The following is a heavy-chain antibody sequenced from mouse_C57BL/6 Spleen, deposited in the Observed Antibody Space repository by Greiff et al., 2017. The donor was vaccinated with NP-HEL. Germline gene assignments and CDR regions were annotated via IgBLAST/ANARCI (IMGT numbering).Heavy chain of an antibody. CDR1: GYTFTGYW. CDR2: ILPGSGSP. D-gene: IGHD2-4*01. V-gene: IGHV1-9*01. J-gene: IGHJ3*01. CDR3: ARSVDYDAAGAWFAY. Sequence: VKLQQSGAELMKPGASVKLSCKATGYTFTGYWIEWVKQRPGHGLEWIGEILPGSGSPNYNEKFKGKATFTADTSSNTAYMQLSSLTTEDSAIYYCARSVDYDAAGAWFAYWGQGTLVTVSA.